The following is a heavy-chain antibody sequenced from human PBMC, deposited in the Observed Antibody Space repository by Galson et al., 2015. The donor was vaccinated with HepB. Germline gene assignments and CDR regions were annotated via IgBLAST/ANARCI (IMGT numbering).Heavy chain of an antibody. Sequence: SETLSLTCTVSGGSISSYYWSWIRQPPGKGLEWIGYIYYSGSTNYNPSLKSRVTISVDTSKNQFSLKLSSVTAADTAVYYCARHRRMSGSGWFDYWGQGTLVTVSS. CDR3: ARHRRMSGSGWFDY. J-gene: IGHJ4*02. D-gene: IGHD6-19*01. V-gene: IGHV4-59*08. CDR1: GGSISSYY. CDR2: IYYSGST.